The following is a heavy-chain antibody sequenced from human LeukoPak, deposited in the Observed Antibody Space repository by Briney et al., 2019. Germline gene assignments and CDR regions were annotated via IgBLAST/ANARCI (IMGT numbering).Heavy chain of an antibody. CDR3: ARYCGGGSCFDY. D-gene: IGHD2-15*01. CDR1: GFSLSSFA. Sequence: GGSLRLSCAASGFSLSSFAMHWVRQAPGKGLEWVAVVWHDGSNKYYADSVKGRFTVSRDNAKNSLYLQMNSLRAEDTGLYYCARYCGGGSCFDYWGRGTLVTVSS. V-gene: IGHV3-33*03. CDR2: VWHDGSNK. J-gene: IGHJ4*02.